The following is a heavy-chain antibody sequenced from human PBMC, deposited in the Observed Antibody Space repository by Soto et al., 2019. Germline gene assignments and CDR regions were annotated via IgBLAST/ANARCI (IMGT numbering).Heavy chain of an antibody. CDR2: IDPSDSYT. CDR3: ASHSEYCSSTSCRGYYYYYGMDV. Sequence: GESLKISCKGSGYSFTSYWISWVRQMPGKGLEWMGRIDPSDSYTNYSPSFQGHVTISADKSISTAYLQWSSLKASDTAMYYCASHSEYCSSTSCRGYYYYYGMDVWGQGTTVTVS. V-gene: IGHV5-10-1*01. D-gene: IGHD2-2*01. J-gene: IGHJ6*02. CDR1: GYSFTSYW.